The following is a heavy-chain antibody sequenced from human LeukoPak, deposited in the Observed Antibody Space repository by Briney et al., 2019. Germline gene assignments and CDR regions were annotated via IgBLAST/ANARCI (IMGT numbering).Heavy chain of an antibody. D-gene: IGHD5-12*01. J-gene: IGHJ4*02. CDR1: GFTFSSYA. CDR2: ISGSGGST. Sequence: GGSLRLSCAASGFTFSSYAMSWVRQAPGKGLEWVSAISGSGGSTYYADSVKGRFTISRDNSKNTLYLQMNSLRAEDTAVYYCASHSGYDYGFDYWGQGTLATVSS. CDR3: ASHSGYDYGFDY. V-gene: IGHV3-23*01.